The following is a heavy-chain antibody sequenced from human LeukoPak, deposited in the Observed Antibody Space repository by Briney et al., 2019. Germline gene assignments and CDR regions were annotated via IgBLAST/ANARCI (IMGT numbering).Heavy chain of an antibody. CDR1: GGSISSYY. CDR3: ARGGMTYYDILTGYSYGMDV. J-gene: IGHJ6*02. Sequence: KPSETLSLTCSVSGGSISSYYWSWIRQPPGKGLEWIGYIYYSGSTNYNPSLKSRVTISVDTSNNQLSLRLSSVTAADTAVYYCARGGMTYYDILTGYSYGMDVWGQGTTVTVSS. D-gene: IGHD3-9*01. CDR2: IYYSGST. V-gene: IGHV4-59*01.